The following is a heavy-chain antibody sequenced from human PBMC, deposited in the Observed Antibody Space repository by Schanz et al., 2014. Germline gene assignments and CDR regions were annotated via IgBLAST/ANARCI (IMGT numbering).Heavy chain of an antibody. Sequence: EVQLVESGGGLVQPGGSLRLSCAASGFTFSSFWMSWVRQAPGKGLEWVANIKQDVTEKYYVDSVRGRFTISRDNTKSSLYLQMDSLRADDTAVYYCARESDGRYFPYRGQGTLVSVSP. CDR2: IKQDVTEK. J-gene: IGHJ4*02. CDR1: GFTFSSFW. CDR3: ARESDGRYFPY. V-gene: IGHV3-7*01.